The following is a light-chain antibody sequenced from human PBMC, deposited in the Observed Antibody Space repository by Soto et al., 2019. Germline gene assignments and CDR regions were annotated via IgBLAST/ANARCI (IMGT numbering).Light chain of an antibody. V-gene: IGKV3-20*01. CDR2: GAS. CDR3: QQFAASPRT. Sequence: EIVLTHSPGTLSLSPGERATLFCRASQSIATSQLAWYQQKPGQAPRLLIGASTRATGIPDRFSDSGSGTDFTLTISRLEPEDFAVYYCQQFAASPRTFGQGTTVEIK. CDR1: QSIATSQ. J-gene: IGKJ1*01.